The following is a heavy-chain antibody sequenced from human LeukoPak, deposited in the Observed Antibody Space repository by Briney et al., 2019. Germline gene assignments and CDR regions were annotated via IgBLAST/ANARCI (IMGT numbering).Heavy chain of an antibody. CDR2: ISSSSSYI. Sequence: GGSLRLSCAASGFTFSSYAMHWVRQAPGKGLEWVSSISSSSSYIYYADSVKGRFTISRDNAKNSLYLQMNSLRAEDTAVYYCARWGLMNYYDSSGPRDYWGQGTLVTVSS. V-gene: IGHV3-21*01. J-gene: IGHJ4*02. CDR3: ARWGLMNYYDSSGPRDY. CDR1: GFTFSSYA. D-gene: IGHD3-22*01.